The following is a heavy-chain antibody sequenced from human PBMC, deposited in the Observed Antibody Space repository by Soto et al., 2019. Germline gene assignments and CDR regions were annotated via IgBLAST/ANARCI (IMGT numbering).Heavy chain of an antibody. CDR3: ARHPTVTDTDNWFDP. J-gene: IGHJ5*02. Sequence: GESLKISCKGSGYSFSDYWIGWVRQMPGKGLEWMGIIYPGDSETRYSPSFQGQVTISADKSINTAYLHWSSLKASDTAMYYCARHPTVTDTDNWFDPWGQGTLVTVSS. V-gene: IGHV5-51*01. CDR1: GYSFSDYW. D-gene: IGHD4-17*01. CDR2: IYPGDSET.